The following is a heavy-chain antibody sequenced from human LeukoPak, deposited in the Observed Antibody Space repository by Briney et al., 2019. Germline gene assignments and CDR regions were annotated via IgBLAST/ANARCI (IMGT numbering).Heavy chain of an antibody. V-gene: IGHV4-4*02. J-gene: IGHJ4*02. CDR2: IYHSGST. CDR1: GSSISSSNW. Sequence: SGTLSLTCAVSGSSISSSNWWNWVRQPPGKGLEWIGEIYHSGSTNYNPSLKSRVTISVDKSKNQFSLKLSSVTAADTAVYYCARNRRRGWEESDYWGQGTLVTVSS. CDR3: ARNRRRGWEESDY. D-gene: IGHD6-19*01.